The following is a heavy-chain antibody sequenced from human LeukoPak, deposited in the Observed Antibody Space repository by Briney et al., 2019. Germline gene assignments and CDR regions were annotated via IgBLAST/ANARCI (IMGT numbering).Heavy chain of an antibody. CDR1: GGSFSGYY. V-gene: IGHV4-34*01. D-gene: IGHD1-1*01. CDR3: ARRGVIQRIISWFDP. Sequence: SETLSLTCAVYGGSFSGYYWSWIRQPPGKGLEWIGEINHSGSTNYNPSLKSRVTISVDTSKNQFSLKLSSVTAADTAVYYCARRGVIQRIISWFDPWGQGTLVTVSS. CDR2: INHSGST. J-gene: IGHJ5*02.